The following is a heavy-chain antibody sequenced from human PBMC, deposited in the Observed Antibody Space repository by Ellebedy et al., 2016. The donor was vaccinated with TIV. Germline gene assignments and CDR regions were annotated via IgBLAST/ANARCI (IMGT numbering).Heavy chain of an antibody. CDR2: IVVGSGNT. V-gene: IGHV1-58*01. CDR1: GFTFTSSA. J-gene: IGHJ4*02. Sequence: SVKVSXXASGFTFTSSAVQWVRQARGQRLEWIGWIVVGSGNTNYAQKFQERVTITRDMSTSTAYMELSSLRSEDTAVYYCAADVRLHSSADYWGQGTLVTVSS. CDR3: AADVRLHSSADY. D-gene: IGHD3-10*01.